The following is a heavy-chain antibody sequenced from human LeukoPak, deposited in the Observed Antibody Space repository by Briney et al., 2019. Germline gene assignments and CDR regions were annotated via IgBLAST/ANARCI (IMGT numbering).Heavy chain of an antibody. J-gene: IGHJ3*02. V-gene: IGHV3-48*01. D-gene: IGHD1-26*01. Sequence: GGSLRLSCAASGFTFSSYSMIWVRQAPGKGLEWVSYISSSSSTRYYADSVKGRFTISRDNAKNSLYLQMNSLRGEDTAVYYCARDKAWELLPDAFDIWGQGTMVTVSS. CDR2: ISSSSSTR. CDR1: GFTFSSYS. CDR3: ARDKAWELLPDAFDI.